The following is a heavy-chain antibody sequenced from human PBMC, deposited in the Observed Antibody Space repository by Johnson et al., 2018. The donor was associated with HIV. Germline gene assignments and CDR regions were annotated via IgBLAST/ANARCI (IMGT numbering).Heavy chain of an antibody. Sequence: QVQLVESGGGVVQPGGSLRLSCAASGFTFSSYGMHWVRQAPGKGLEWVAFIRYDGGNKYYADPVQGRFTISRDNSKNTVYLQMNSLRAEDTAVYYCAKDLGDAVGTTHDAFDIWGQGTMVTVSS. J-gene: IGHJ3*02. V-gene: IGHV3-30*02. D-gene: IGHD1-26*01. CDR3: AKDLGDAVGTTHDAFDI. CDR2: IRYDGGNK. CDR1: GFTFSSYG.